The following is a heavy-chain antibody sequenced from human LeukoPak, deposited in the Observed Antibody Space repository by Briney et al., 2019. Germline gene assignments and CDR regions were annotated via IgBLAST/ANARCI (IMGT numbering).Heavy chain of an antibody. CDR1: GFTFTTYS. J-gene: IGHJ4*02. CDR3: ARRYYDRSGYYFDC. Sequence: VGFRRLSCADSGFTFTTYSMTWARQATGKGLEWVSSILTGSDNINYADSVKRRCTISRDNAKNSLYLQMNGLSAEDTSVYYCARRYYDRSGYYFDCWGQGTLVTVSS. CDR2: ILTGSDNI. D-gene: IGHD3-22*01. V-gene: IGHV3-21*01.